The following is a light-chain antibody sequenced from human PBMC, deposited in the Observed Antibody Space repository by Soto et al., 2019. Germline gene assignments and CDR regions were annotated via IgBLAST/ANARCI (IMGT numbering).Light chain of an antibody. CDR3: AAWDDSLNGGV. CDR1: SSNIGSNT. V-gene: IGLV1-44*01. CDR2: SNN. Sequence: QSVLTQPPSASETPGQRVTISCSGSSSNIGSNTVNWYHQLPGTAPKLLIYSNNQRPSGVPDRFSGSKSGTSACLAISGLQSEDEADYYCAAWDDSLNGGVFGGGTKLTVL. J-gene: IGLJ3*02.